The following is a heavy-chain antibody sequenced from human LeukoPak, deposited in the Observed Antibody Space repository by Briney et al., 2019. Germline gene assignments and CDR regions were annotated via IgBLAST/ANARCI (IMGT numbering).Heavy chain of an antibody. J-gene: IGHJ4*02. CDR1: GFTFSSYG. V-gene: IGHV3-23*01. Sequence: GGSLRLSCAASGFTFSSYGMSWDRQAPGKGLEWVSGISGSGGSTYYADSVKGRFTISRDNSKNTLYVQMNSLRAEDTAVYYCARRSGIAVAGAFDYWGQGTLVTVSS. CDR2: ISGSGGST. CDR3: ARRSGIAVAGAFDY. D-gene: IGHD6-19*01.